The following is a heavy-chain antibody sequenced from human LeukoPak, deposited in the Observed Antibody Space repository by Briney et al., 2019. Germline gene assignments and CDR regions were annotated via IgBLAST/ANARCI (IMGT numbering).Heavy chain of an antibody. CDR2: IFYSGSI. D-gene: IGHD2/OR15-2a*01. CDR1: GDSISSYY. Sequence: PSETLSLTCTVSGDSISSYYWSWIRQPPGKGLEWIGYIFYSGSISYNPSLKSRVTISIDTSKNQLSLRLTSVTAADTAVYYCARHRSGTFFDYWGQGTLVTVSS. V-gene: IGHV4-59*08. CDR3: ARHRSGTFFDY. J-gene: IGHJ4*02.